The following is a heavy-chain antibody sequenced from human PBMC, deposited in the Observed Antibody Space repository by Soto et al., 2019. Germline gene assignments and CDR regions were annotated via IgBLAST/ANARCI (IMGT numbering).Heavy chain of an antibody. CDR3: ARAIVVTVGGMYV. CDR2: IYYSGSS. J-gene: IGHJ6*02. D-gene: IGHD5-12*01. CDR1: GGSISNADYY. Sequence: QVQLQESGPGLVKPSQTLSLTCTVSGGSISNADYYWSWVRQPPGKGLEWIGYIYYSGSSFFNPSLKSRVTMSKDTSKNQFSLRLTSVTAADTAVYYCARAIVVTVGGMYVCGRGTTVTVSS. V-gene: IGHV4-30-4*01.